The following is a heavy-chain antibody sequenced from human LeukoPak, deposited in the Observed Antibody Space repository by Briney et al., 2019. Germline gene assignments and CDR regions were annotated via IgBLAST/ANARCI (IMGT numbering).Heavy chain of an antibody. CDR2: INHSGST. CDR1: GGSFSGYY. J-gene: IGHJ4*02. V-gene: IGHV4-34*01. Sequence: SETLSLTCAVYGGSFSGYYWSWIRQPPGKGLEWIREINHSGSTNYNPSLKSRVTISVDTSKNQFSLKLSSVTAADTAVYYCARGLIAAAVQFDYWGQGTLVTVSS. D-gene: IGHD6-13*01. CDR3: ARGLIAAAVQFDY.